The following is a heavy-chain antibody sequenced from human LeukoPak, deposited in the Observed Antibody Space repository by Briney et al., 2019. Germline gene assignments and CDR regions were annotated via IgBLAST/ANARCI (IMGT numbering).Heavy chain of an antibody. Sequence: ASVKVSCMASGYTFTSYYMHWVRQARGQGLEWMGIINSSGGSTSYAQKFQSRVTMTRHTSTSTVNMELSSLRSEDTAVYYCARGGIAVPGAYYFDYWGQGTLVTVSS. D-gene: IGHD6-19*01. V-gene: IGHV1-46*01. CDR3: ARGGIAVPGAYYFDY. CDR1: GYTFTSYY. J-gene: IGHJ4*02. CDR2: INSSGGST.